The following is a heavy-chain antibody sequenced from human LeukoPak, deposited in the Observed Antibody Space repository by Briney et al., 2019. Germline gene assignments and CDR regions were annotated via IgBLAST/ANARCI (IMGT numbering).Heavy chain of an antibody. V-gene: IGHV3-9*01. J-gene: IGHJ4*02. D-gene: IGHD5-12*01. CDR3: ASGDSGYDWERLSFFDY. CDR2: ISWNSGSI. Sequence: PGGSLRLSCAASGFTFDDYAMHWVRQAPGKGLEWVSGISWNSGSIYYADSVKGRFTISRDNAKNSLYLQMNSLRAEDTAVYYCASGDSGYDWERLSFFDYWGQGTLVTVSS. CDR1: GFTFDDYA.